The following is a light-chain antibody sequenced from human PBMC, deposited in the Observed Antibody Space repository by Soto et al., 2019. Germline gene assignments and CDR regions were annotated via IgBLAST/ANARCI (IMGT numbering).Light chain of an antibody. V-gene: IGKV1-5*03. J-gene: IGKJ1*01. CDR1: QSISSW. CDR2: KAS. Sequence: DRVTITCRASQSISSWLAWYQQKPGKAPKLLIYKASSLESGVPSRFSGSGSGTEFTLTISSLQPDDVATYYCQQYSGYSRTFGQGTKVDIK. CDR3: QQYSGYSRT.